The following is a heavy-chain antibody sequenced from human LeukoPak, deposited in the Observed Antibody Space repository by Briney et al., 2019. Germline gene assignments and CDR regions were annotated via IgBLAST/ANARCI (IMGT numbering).Heavy chain of an antibody. V-gene: IGHV4-59*01. CDR2: IYYSGST. J-gene: IGHJ4*02. CDR3: ARVSGYNYVFNYFDY. D-gene: IGHD5-24*01. CDR1: GGSISSYY. Sequence: PSETLSLTCTVSGGSISSYYWSWTRQPPGKGLEWLGYIYYSGSTNYNPSLKSRVTISVDTSKNQFSLKLSSVTAADTAVYYCARVSGYNYVFNYFDYWGQGTLVTVSS.